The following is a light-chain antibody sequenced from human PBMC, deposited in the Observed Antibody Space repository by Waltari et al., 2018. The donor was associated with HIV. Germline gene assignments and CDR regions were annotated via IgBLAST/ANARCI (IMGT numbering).Light chain of an antibody. J-gene: IGLJ3*02. CDR2: TTN. CDR1: SGSVSASNY. Sequence: QTVATQEPSFSVSPGGTVPLTCGLSSGSVSASNYPSWYHRTPGQAPRTIIYTTNTRSSGVPDRFSGSILGNKAALTITGAQADDESDDYCVLYMGSGGWVFGGGTRLTVL. CDR3: VLYMGSGGWV. V-gene: IGLV8-61*01.